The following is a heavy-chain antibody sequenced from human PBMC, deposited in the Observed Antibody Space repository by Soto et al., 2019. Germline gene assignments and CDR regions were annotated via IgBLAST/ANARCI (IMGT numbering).Heavy chain of an antibody. V-gene: IGHV4-34*01. CDR2: INHSGST. CDR3: ARFPAQYFFDY. J-gene: IGHJ4*02. Sequence: SETLSLTCAVYGGSFSGYYWSWIRQPPGKGLEWIGEINHSGSTNYNPSLKSRVTISVDTSKNQFSLKLSSVTAADTAVYYCARFPAQYFFDYRGQGSPVTVSS. CDR1: GGSFSGYY.